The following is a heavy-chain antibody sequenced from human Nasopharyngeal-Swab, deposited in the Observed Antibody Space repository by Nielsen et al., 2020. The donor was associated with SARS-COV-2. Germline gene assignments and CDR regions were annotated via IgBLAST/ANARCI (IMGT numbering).Heavy chain of an antibody. D-gene: IGHD3-10*01. CDR2: IYSGGST. J-gene: IGHJ4*02. V-gene: IGHV3-66*02. CDR3: AKPRDGGYGSPFDY. CDR1: RLTFTDYS. Sequence: GGSLRLSCAASRLTFTDYSMNWVRQAPGKGLEWVSVIYSGGSTYYADSVKGRFTISRHNSKNTLYLQMNSLRAEDTAVYYCAKPRDGGYGSPFDYWGQGTLVTVSS.